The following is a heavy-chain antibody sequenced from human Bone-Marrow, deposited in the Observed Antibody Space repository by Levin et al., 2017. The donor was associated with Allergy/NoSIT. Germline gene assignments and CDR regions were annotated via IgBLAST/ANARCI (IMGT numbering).Heavy chain of an antibody. CDR1: GFTFSSYW. D-gene: IGHD1-14*01. V-gene: IGHV3-74*01. CDR3: ARNLPDRFYYYYGMDV. J-gene: IGHJ6*02. Sequence: GESLKISCAASGFTFSSYWMHWVRQAPGKGLVWVSRINSDGSSTSYADSVKGRFTISRDNAKNTLYLQMNSLRAEDTAVYYCARNLPDRFYYYYGMDVWGQGTTVTVSS. CDR2: INSDGSST.